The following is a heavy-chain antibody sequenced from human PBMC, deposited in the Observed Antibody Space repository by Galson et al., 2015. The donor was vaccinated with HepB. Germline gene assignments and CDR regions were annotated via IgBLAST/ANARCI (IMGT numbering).Heavy chain of an antibody. D-gene: IGHD1-7*01. CDR3: VRTNRWPTAPYHYYPMDV. V-gene: IGHV3-9*01. Sequence: SLRLSCAASGFNFNDYAMHWVSVISWNSEDKEYAGSVKGRFVISRDNAKNSVYLQMNSLRSEDTALYYCVRTNRWPTAPYHYYPMDVWGQGTTVTVSS. J-gene: IGHJ6*02. CDR2: ISWNSEDK. CDR1: GFNFNDYA.